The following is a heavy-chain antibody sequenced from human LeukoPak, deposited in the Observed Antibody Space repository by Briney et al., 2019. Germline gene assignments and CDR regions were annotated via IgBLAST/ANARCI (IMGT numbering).Heavy chain of an antibody. CDR3: AASYDSSGYYLDY. Sequence: AETLSLTCTVSGGSISSYYWSWIRQPPGKGLEWIGYIYYSGSTNYNPSLKSRVTISVDTSKNQFSLKLSSVTAADTAVYYCAASYDSSGYYLDYWGQGTLVTVSS. V-gene: IGHV4-59*01. CDR1: GGSISSYY. D-gene: IGHD3-22*01. CDR2: IYYSGST. J-gene: IGHJ4*02.